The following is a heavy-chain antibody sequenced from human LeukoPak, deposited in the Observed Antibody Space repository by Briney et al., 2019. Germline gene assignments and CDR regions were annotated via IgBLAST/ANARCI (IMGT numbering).Heavy chain of an antibody. D-gene: IGHD1-20*01. CDR2: ISPFFDIA. Sequence: ASVKVSCKASGGTFSTYGISWVRQAPGQGLEWIGRISPFFDIANYAQKFQGRVTITADKSTSTAYMNLSSLRSEDTAIYYCAREFKQSNWNDGHWFDPWGQGTLVTVSS. CDR1: GGTFSTYG. V-gene: IGHV1-69*04. J-gene: IGHJ5*02. CDR3: AREFKQSNWNDGHWFDP.